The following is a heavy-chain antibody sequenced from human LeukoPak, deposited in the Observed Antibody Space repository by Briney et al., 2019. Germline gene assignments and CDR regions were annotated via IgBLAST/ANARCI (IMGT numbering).Heavy chain of an antibody. Sequence: ASVKVSCKASGYTFTSYDINWVRQAAGQGLEWMGWMNPNSGNTGYALKFQGRVTITRNTSIGTAYMELSSLRSEDTAVYYCAKRLRGGGGEYAFDIWGQGTMVTVSS. J-gene: IGHJ3*02. V-gene: IGHV1-8*01. D-gene: IGHD2-21*01. CDR1: GYTFTSYD. CDR2: MNPNSGNT. CDR3: AKRLRGGGGEYAFDI.